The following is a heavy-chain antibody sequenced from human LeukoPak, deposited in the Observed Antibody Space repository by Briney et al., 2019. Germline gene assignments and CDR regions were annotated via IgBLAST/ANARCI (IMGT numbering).Heavy chain of an antibody. V-gene: IGHV3-23*01. CDR1: GFAFSIYA. J-gene: IGHJ4*02. D-gene: IGHD3-10*01. CDR2: IHDDGSKS. CDR3: ARDWRSQGKDTSGSYFAPLDH. Sequence: GGSLRLSCAACGFAFSIYAMSWLRQAPGEGLEWVSTIHDDGSKSYYADSVKGRFTISRDNSRNTLDLQMDGLRAEDTALYYCARDWRSQGKDTSGSYFAPLDHWGQGTQVTVSS.